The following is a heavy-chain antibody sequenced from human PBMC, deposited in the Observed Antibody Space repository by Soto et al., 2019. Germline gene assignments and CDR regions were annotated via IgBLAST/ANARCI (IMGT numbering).Heavy chain of an antibody. V-gene: IGHV4-39*01. CDR2: IYYSGST. Sequence: SETLSLTCTVSGGSISSSSYYWGWIRQPPGKGLEWIGGIYYSGSTYYNPSLKSRFTISVDTSKNQFSLKLSSVTAADTAVYYCARHSAPPPGSSSSWLYNWFDPWGQGTLVTVSS. D-gene: IGHD6-13*01. CDR3: ARHSAPPPGSSSSWLYNWFDP. J-gene: IGHJ5*02. CDR1: GGSISSSSYY.